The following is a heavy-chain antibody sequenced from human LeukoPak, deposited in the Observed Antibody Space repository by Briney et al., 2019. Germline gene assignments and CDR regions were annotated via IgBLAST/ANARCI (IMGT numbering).Heavy chain of an antibody. V-gene: IGHV4-34*01. Sequence: SETLSLTCAVYGGSFSGYYWSWIRQPPGKGLEWIGEINHSGSTNYNPSLKSRVTISVDTSKNQFSLKLSSVTAADTAVYYCARHSYYDSSGYSYWGQGTLVTVSS. CDR2: INHSGST. CDR1: GGSFSGYY. D-gene: IGHD3-22*01. CDR3: ARHSYYDSSGYSY. J-gene: IGHJ4*02.